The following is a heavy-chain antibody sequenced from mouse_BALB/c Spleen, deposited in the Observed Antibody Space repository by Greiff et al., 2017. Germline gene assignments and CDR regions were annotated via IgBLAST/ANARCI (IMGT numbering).Heavy chain of an antibody. V-gene: IGHV1-69*02. Sequence: QVQLQQPGAELVRPGASVKLSCKASGYTFTSYWINWVKQRPGQGLEWIGNIYPSDSYTNYNQKFKDKATLTVDKSSSTAYMQLSSPTSEDSAVYYCTRAVGIDYWGQGTSVTVSS. D-gene: IGHD1-1*02. CDR2: IYPSDSYT. J-gene: IGHJ4*01. CDR1: GYTFTSYW. CDR3: TRAVGIDY.